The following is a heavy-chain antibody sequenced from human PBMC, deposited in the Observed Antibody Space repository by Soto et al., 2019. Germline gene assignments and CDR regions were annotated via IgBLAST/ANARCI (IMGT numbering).Heavy chain of an antibody. Sequence: GESLKISCKGSGYSFTSYWIGWVRQMPGKGLEWMGIIYPGDSDTRYSPSFQGQVTISADKPISTAYLQWSSLKASDTAMYYCARAYDSSGYQPLDAFDIWGQGTMVTVSS. CDR3: ARAYDSSGYQPLDAFDI. J-gene: IGHJ3*02. CDR2: IYPGDSDT. D-gene: IGHD3-22*01. CDR1: GYSFTSYW. V-gene: IGHV5-51*04.